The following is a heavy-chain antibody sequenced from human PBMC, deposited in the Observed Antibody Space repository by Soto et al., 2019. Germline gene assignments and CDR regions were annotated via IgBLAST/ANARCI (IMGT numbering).Heavy chain of an antibody. CDR1: GGSFNGYF. D-gene: IGHD4-17*01. CDR3: ARGWDYGDYAWFDP. J-gene: IGHJ5*02. Sequence: QVQLQQWGAGLLKPSETLSLTCAVYGGSFNGYFWSWIRQSPGQGLEWIGEINHSGRTNYNPSLKSRVTTSVDTSKNHFSLKLTSVTAADTAVYYCARGWDYGDYAWFDPWGQGTLVTVSS. V-gene: IGHV4-34*01. CDR2: INHSGRT.